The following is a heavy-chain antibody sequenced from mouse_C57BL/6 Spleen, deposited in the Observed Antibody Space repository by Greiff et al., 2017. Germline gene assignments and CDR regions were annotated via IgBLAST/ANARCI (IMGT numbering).Heavy chain of an antibody. V-gene: IGHV1-82*01. CDR1: GYAFSSSW. J-gene: IGHJ2*01. CDR2: IYPGDGDT. Sequence: VQLQQSGPELVKPGASVKLSCKASGYAFSSSWLNWVKQRPGKGLEWIGRIYPGDGDTNYNGKFKGKATLTADKSSSTAYMQLSSLTSEDSAVYFCARGGFDYWGQGTTLTVSS. CDR3: ARGGFDY.